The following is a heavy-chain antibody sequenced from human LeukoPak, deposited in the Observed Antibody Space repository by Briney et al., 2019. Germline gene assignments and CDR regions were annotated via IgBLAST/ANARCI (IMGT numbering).Heavy chain of an antibody. Sequence: GGSLRLSCAASGFSVRDNYIFWVRQAPGKGLEWVSVLYNGDGTGYADSVKGRFTISRDNSQNTVSLQMDSLRVEDTAVYFCVRNLRYCSDGSCSPWGQGTLVTVSS. D-gene: IGHD2-15*01. V-gene: IGHV3-66*01. CDR3: VRNLRYCSDGSCSP. J-gene: IGHJ5*02. CDR2: LYNGDGT. CDR1: GFSVRDNY.